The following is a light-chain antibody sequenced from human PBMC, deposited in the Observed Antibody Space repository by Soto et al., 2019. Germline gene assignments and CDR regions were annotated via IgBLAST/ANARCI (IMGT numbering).Light chain of an antibody. CDR2: AAS. CDR3: QRYGSTITWA. V-gene: IGKV3-20*01. J-gene: IGKJ1*01. CDR1: QSVTNNL. Sequence: EVVLTQSPGTVSLSPGDRATLTCRASQSVTNNLIAWYQQKPGQAPRLLIYAASSRATGIPDRFSGSVSGTDFTLSISRLEPEDFAVYYCQRYGSTITWAFGQGTKVEFK.